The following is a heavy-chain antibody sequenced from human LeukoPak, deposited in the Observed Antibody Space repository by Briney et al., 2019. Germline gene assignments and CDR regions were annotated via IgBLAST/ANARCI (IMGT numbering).Heavy chain of an antibody. J-gene: IGHJ5*02. CDR1: GGSISSYY. D-gene: IGHD3-10*01. V-gene: IGHV4-4*07. CDR3: ARQPVLLWFGEENWSDP. CDR2: IYTSGST. Sequence: PSETLSLTCTVSGGSISSYYWSWIRQPAGKGLEWIGRIYTSGSTNYNPSLKSRVTMSVDTSKNQFSLKLSSVTAADTAVYYCARQPVLLWFGEENWSDPWGQGTLVTVSS.